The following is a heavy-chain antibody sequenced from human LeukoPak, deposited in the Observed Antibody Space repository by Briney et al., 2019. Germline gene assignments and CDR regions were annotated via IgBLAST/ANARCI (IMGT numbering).Heavy chain of an antibody. CDR2: VYYSGST. J-gene: IGHJ3*01. V-gene: IGHV4-31*03. CDR3: AREKTAYYYDRSGFPEGAFDV. CDR1: GSSISSGGEY. Sequence: SETLSLTCTVSGSSISSGGEYWSWLRHLPGKGLEWIGYVYYSGSTYYNPSLESRITMSVDTTENQFSLKLTSVTAADTAVYYCAREKTAYYYDRSGFPEGAFDVWGHGRMVTVSS. D-gene: IGHD3-22*01.